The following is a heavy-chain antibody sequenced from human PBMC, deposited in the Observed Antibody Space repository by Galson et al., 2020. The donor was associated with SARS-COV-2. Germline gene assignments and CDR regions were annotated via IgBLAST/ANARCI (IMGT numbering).Heavy chain of an antibody. V-gene: IGHV1-18*01. D-gene: IGHD5-18*01. CDR2: ISAYNGHT. J-gene: IGHJ4*02. CDR3: ARVDTVMARFFFDY. CDR1: GYNFNSYG. Sequence: ASVKVSSKASGYNFNSYGISWVRQAPGQGLEWMGWISAYNGHTNYAQKLQGRVTMTTDTSSSTAYMELRSLRSDDSGVYYCARVDTVMARFFFDYWGLGTLVSVSS.